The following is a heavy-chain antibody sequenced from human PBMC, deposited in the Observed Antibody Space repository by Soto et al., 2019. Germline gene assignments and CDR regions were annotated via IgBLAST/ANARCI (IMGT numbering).Heavy chain of an antibody. J-gene: IGHJ5*02. Sequence: PSETLSLTCSASGGSISSSSHFWGWVRQPPGKGLEWIGTIDVTGNTYYTPSLKSRLTMSIDTSKNEFSLRLNSVTAADTAVYYCSGQTFTIAAASYGRSNWFDPWGPGTLVTVSS. CDR3: SGQTFTIAAASYGRSNWFDP. D-gene: IGHD6-25*01. CDR2: IDVTGNT. CDR1: GGSISSSSHF. V-gene: IGHV4-39*01.